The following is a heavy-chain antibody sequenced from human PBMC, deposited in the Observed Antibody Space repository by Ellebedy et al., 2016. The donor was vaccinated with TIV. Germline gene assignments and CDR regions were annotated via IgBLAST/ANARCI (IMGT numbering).Heavy chain of an antibody. D-gene: IGHD3-9*01. CDR1: GYTFTSYG. J-gene: IGHJ4*02. Sequence: ASVKVSCKASGYTFTSYGISWVRQAPGQGLEWMGWISAYNGNTNYAQKLQGRVTMTTDTSTSTAYMELRSLRSDDTAVYYCARDTDPTRIAGYFDLTPPSMGYWGQGTLVTVSS. CDR2: ISAYNGNT. CDR3: ARDTDPTRIAGYFDLTPPSMGY. V-gene: IGHV1-18*01.